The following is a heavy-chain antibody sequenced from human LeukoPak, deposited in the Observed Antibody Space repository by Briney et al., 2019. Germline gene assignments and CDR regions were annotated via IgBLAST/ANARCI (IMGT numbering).Heavy chain of an antibody. CDR1: GFTFSSYA. Sequence: WGSLRLSCAGSGFTFSSYAMHWVRQAPGKGLEYVSGISSNGGSTYHANSVKGRFSISRDNSKNTLYLQMGSLRPEDMAVYYCAKDRGVALATTFDYWGQGTLLTVSS. D-gene: IGHD5-24*01. CDR3: AKDRGVALATTFDY. J-gene: IGHJ4*02. V-gene: IGHV3-64*01. CDR2: ISSNGGST.